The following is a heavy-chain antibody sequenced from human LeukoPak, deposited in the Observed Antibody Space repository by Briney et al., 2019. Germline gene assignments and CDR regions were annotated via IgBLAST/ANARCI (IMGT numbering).Heavy chain of an antibody. V-gene: IGHV4-4*07. D-gene: IGHD3-22*01. J-gene: IGHJ4*02. CDR3: ARGDSSGYPREGFDY. CDR1: GGSISSYY. CDR2: IYTSGST. Sequence: SEALSLTCTVSGGSISSYYWSWIRQPAGKGLEWIGRIYTSGSTNYNPSLKSRVTMSVDTSKNQFSLKLSSVTAADTAVYYCARGDSSGYPREGFDYWGQGTLVTVSS.